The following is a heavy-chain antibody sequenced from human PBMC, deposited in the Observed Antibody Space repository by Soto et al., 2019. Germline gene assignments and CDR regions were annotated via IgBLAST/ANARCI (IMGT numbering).Heavy chain of an antibody. V-gene: IGHV1-8*01. CDR2: MNPNSGET. J-gene: IGHJ5*02. CDR1: GYTFTDYD. Sequence: QEQLVHSGAEVQKPGASVKVSCKTSGYTFTDYDINWVRQATGQGLEWIGWMNPNSGETGYAQKFQGRVTMTRSASLSTAYLELSSLRSEDTAFYYCARVAVAARPRWYNWFDPWGQGTLVTVSS. CDR3: ARVAVAARPRWYNWFDP. D-gene: IGHD2-15*01.